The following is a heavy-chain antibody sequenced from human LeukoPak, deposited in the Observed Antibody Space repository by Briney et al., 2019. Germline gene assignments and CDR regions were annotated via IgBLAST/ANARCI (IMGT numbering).Heavy chain of an antibody. J-gene: IGHJ4*02. CDR1: GFTFSSYW. CDR3: ARDPYYYASSGYYRDDYFDY. D-gene: IGHD3-22*01. CDR2: INSDVSST. V-gene: IGHV3-74*01. Sequence: VGSLRLSCAASGFTFSSYWMHWVRQAPGKGLVWVSRINSDVSSTSYADSVKGRFTISRDNAKNTLYLQMNRLRAEDTAVYYCARDPYYYASSGYYRDDYFDYWGQGTLVTVSS.